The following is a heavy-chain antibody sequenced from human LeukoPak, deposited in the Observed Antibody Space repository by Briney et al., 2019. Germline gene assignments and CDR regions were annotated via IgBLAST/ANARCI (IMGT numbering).Heavy chain of an antibody. CDR2: IYYSGST. V-gene: IGHV4-39*01. CDR1: GGSISSSSYY. CDR3: ARRGLVNWFDP. J-gene: IGHJ5*02. D-gene: IGHD3/OR15-3a*01. Sequence: SETLSLTCTVSGGSISSSSYYWGWIRQPPGKGLEWIGSIYYSGSTYYNPSLKSRVTISVDTSKNQFSLKLSSVTAADTAVYYCARRGLVNWFDPWGQGTLVTVSS.